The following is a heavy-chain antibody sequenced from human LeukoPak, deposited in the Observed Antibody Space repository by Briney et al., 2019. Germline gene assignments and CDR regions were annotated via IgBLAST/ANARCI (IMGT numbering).Heavy chain of an antibody. CDR3: ARNYDILDAFDI. CDR2: IYHSGST. CDR1: GGSISSSNW. J-gene: IGHJ3*02. D-gene: IGHD3-9*01. Sequence: SETLSLTCAVSGGSISSSNWWSWVRQPPGKGLEWIGEIYHSGSTNYNPSLKSRVTISVDTSKTHFSLILTSVTAADTAVYYCARNYDILDAFDIWGQGTMVTVSS. V-gene: IGHV4-4*02.